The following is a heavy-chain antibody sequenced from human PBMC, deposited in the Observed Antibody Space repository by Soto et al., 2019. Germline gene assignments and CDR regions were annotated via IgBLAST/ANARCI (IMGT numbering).Heavy chain of an antibody. CDR3: ARDKSGMDV. CDR2: IYYSGST. V-gene: IGHV4-59*01. J-gene: IGHJ6*02. CDR1: GGSISSYY. Sequence: ETLSLTCTVSGGSISSYYWSWIRQPPGKGLEWIGYIYYSGSTNYNPSLKSRVTISVDTSKNQFSLKLSSVTAADTAVYYCARDKSGMDVWGQGTTVTVS.